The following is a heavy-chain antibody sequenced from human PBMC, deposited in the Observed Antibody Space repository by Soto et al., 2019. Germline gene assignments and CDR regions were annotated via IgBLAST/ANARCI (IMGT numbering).Heavy chain of an antibody. CDR2: IWYDGSNK. J-gene: IGHJ6*02. Sequence: PGGSLILSCAASGFTFSSYGMHWVRQAPGKGLEWVAVIWYDGSNKYYADSVKGRFTISRDNSKNTLYLQMNSLRAEDTAVYYCARAPGYCSGGSCYGMDVWGQGTTVTVSS. CDR1: GFTFSSYG. CDR3: ARAPGYCSGGSCYGMDV. V-gene: IGHV3-33*01. D-gene: IGHD2-15*01.